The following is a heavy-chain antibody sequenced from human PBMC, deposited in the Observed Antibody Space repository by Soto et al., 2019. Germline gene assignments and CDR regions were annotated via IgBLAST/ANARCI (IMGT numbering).Heavy chain of an antibody. CDR1: GYTFTSYG. D-gene: IGHD3-22*01. CDR3: ARDYITMIVVVHLGY. Sequence: ASVKVSCKASGYTFTSYGISWVRQAPGQGLEWMGWISAYNGNTNYAQKLQGRVTMTTDTSTSSAYMELRSLRSDDTAVYYCARDYITMIVVVHLGYWGQGTLVTVSS. CDR2: ISAYNGNT. J-gene: IGHJ4*02. V-gene: IGHV1-18*01.